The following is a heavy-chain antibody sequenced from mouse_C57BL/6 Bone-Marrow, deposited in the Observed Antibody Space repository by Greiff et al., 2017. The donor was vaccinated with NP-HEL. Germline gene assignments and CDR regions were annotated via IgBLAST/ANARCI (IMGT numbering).Heavy chain of an antibody. V-gene: IGHV2-6*01. D-gene: IGHD1-1*01. CDR3: ASGYGSSKAWFAY. Sequence: VQLVDSGPGLVAPSQSLSITCTVSGFSLTSYGVDWVRQSPGKGLEWLGVIWGVGSTNYNSALKSRLSISKDNSKSQVFLKMNSLQTDDTAMYYCASGYGSSKAWFAYWGQGTLVTVSA. CDR1: GFSLTSYG. J-gene: IGHJ3*01. CDR2: IWGVGST.